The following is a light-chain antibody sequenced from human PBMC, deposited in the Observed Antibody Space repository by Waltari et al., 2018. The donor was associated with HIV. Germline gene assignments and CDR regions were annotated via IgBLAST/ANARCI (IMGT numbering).Light chain of an antibody. CDR3: LQHNTYPLT. CDR2: ATS. Sequence: DIQLPPSPSSLSASVGARVTITCPASQGIRNDLGGYQQKPGQAPKRLIYATSSLQSGVSSRFSGSGSGTEFTLTISSLQPEDFATYYCLQHNTYPLTFGGGTKVEIK. V-gene: IGKV1-17*01. CDR1: QGIRND. J-gene: IGKJ4*01.